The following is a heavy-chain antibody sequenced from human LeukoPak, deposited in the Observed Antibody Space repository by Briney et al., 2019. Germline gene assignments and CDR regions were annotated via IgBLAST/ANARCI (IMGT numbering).Heavy chain of an antibody. Sequence: GVSLRLSCAASGFTFSSYAMSWVRQAPGKGLEWVSAISGSGGVTYYADSVKSRFTISRDNSKNSLYLQMNSLTAEDTALYYCAKEDLGRTFDYWGQGTLVTVSS. CDR3: AKEDLGRTFDY. V-gene: IGHV3-23*01. CDR2: ISGSGGVT. CDR1: GFTFSSYA. D-gene: IGHD7-27*01. J-gene: IGHJ4*02.